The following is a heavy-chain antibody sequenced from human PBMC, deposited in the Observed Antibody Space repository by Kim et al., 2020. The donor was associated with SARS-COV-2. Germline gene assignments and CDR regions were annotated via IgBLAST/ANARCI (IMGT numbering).Heavy chain of an antibody. Sequence: GGSLRLSCAASGFTFSNAWMSWVRQAPGKGLEWVGRIKSKTDGGTTDYAAPVKGRFTISRDDSKNTLYLQMNSLKTEDTAVYYCTGVYYYDSSGENYYGMDVWGQGTTVTVSS. CDR2: IKSKTDGGTT. CDR1: GFTFSNAW. J-gene: IGHJ6*02. D-gene: IGHD3-22*01. V-gene: IGHV3-15*01. CDR3: TGVYYYDSSGENYYGMDV.